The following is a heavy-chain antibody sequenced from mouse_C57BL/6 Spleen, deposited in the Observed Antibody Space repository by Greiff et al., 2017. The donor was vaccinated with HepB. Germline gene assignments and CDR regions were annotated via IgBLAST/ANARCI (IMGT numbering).Heavy chain of an antibody. V-gene: IGHV1-15*01. Sequence: VQVVESGAELVRPGASVTLSCKASGYTFTDYEMHWVKQTPVHGLEWIGAIDPETGGTAYNQKFKGKAILTADKSSSTAYMELRSLTSEDSAVYYCTDDYDRDYAMDYWGQGTSVTVSS. D-gene: IGHD2-4*01. CDR3: TDDYDRDYAMDY. CDR1: GYTFTDYE. CDR2: IDPETGGT. J-gene: IGHJ4*01.